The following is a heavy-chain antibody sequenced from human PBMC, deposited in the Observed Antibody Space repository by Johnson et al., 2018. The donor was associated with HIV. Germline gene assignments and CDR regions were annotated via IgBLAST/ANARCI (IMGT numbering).Heavy chain of an antibody. CDR3: ARERLRAGAFDI. Sequence: VQLVESGGGLVQPGGSLRLSCAASGFTFSSYDMHWVRQAPGKGLEWVATIKQDGSENYYVDSVKGRFTISRDNAKNSLYLQMNSLRAEDTAVYYCARERLRAGAFDIWGQGTMVTVSS. CDR2: IKQDGSEN. J-gene: IGHJ3*02. D-gene: IGHD6-13*01. V-gene: IGHV3-7*05. CDR1: GFTFSSYD.